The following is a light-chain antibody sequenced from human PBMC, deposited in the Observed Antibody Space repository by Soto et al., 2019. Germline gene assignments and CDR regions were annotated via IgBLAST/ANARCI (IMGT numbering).Light chain of an antibody. CDR2: DVS. CDR1: SSDVGGYNY. CDR3: SSSTSSSTSYV. V-gene: IGLV2-14*01. J-gene: IGLJ1*01. Sequence: QSALTQPASVSGSPGQSITISCTGTSSDVGGYNYVSWYQQHPGKAPKLMIYDVSNRPSGVSNRFSGSKSGNTASLTISGRQAADEADYYCSSSTSSSTSYVFGTGTKVTVL.